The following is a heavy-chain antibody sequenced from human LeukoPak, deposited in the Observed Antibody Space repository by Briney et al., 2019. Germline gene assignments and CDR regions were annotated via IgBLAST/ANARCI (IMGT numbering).Heavy chain of an antibody. Sequence: GGSLRLSCAASGFTFYDYPMHWVRQGPGKGLEWVSGIWNSGNIGYADSVKGRFTISRDNSKNTLYLQMNSLRAEDTAVYYCARDRSLYSSTWYVPRDGFDIWGQGTMVTVSS. CDR1: GFTFYDYP. J-gene: IGHJ3*02. CDR3: ARDRSLYSSTWYVPRDGFDI. V-gene: IGHV3-9*01. CDR2: IWNSGNI. D-gene: IGHD6-13*01.